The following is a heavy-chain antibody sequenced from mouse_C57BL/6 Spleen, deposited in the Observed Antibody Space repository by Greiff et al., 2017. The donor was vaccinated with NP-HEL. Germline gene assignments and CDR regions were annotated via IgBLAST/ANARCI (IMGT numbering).Heavy chain of an antibody. CDR1: GYTFTSYW. D-gene: IGHD1-1*01. Sequence: VQLQQPGAELVKPGASVKVSCKASGYTFTSYWMHWVKQRPGQGLEWIGRIHPSDSDTTYNQKFKGKATLTVDKSSSTAYMQLSSLTSEDSAVYYCAPTTLYYGSSYGAMDYWGQGTSVTVSS. CDR3: APTTLYYGSSYGAMDY. CDR2: IHPSDSDT. V-gene: IGHV1-74*01. J-gene: IGHJ4*01.